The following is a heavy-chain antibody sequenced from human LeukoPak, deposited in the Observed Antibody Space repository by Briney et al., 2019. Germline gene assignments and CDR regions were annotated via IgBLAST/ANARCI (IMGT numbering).Heavy chain of an antibody. CDR1: GGSISSGPYY. Sequence: SETLSLTCTVSGGSISSGPYYWSWIRQPAGKGLEWIGRIYSSGRTNYNPSLKSRVTISLDTSKNQFSLKLSSVTAADTAVYYCARWGTWGDYWGQGTLVTVSS. CDR3: ARWGTWGDY. D-gene: IGHD3-16*01. V-gene: IGHV4-61*02. J-gene: IGHJ4*02. CDR2: IYSSGRT.